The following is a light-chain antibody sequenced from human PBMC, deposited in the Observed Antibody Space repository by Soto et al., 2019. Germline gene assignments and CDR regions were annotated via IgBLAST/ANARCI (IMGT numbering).Light chain of an antibody. CDR2: YDS. Sequence: SYELTQPPSVSVAPGKTARITCGENNIGRKSVHWYQQKPGQAPVVVINYDSDRPSGIPERFSGSNSGNTATLTISRVEAGDEADYYCQLWDSSSDHVVFGGGTKLTVL. V-gene: IGLV3-21*04. CDR3: QLWDSSSDHVV. J-gene: IGLJ3*02. CDR1: NIGRKS.